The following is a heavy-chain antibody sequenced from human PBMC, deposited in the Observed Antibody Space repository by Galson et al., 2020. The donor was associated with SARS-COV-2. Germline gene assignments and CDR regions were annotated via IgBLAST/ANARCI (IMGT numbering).Heavy chain of an antibody. CDR3: ARDPAPRNGDNYYYGMDV. Sequence: ETSETLSLTCSVSDAKMSSSYWSWIRKHPGKGLEWIGYLYYSGSTSYNPSIRNRVTISDDLSKNQLSLKVTSVTAADTAVHYGARDPAPRNGDNYYYGMDVWGRGTTVTVSS. CDR1: DAKMSSSY. CDR2: LYYSGST. J-gene: IGHJ6*02. D-gene: IGHD4-17*01. V-gene: IGHV4-59*01.